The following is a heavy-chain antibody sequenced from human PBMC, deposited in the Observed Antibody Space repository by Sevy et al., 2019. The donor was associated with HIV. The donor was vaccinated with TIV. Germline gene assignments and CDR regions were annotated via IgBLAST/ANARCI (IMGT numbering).Heavy chain of an antibody. Sequence: GGSLRLSCAASGFTFSSYGMHWVRQAPGKGLEWVAFIRYDGSNKYYADSVKGRFTISRDNSKNTLYLQMNSLRAEDTAVYYCAKAQYCGGDCYYTYYFDYWGQGTLVTVSS. D-gene: IGHD2-21*01. CDR2: IRYDGSNK. CDR1: GFTFSSYG. J-gene: IGHJ4*02. V-gene: IGHV3-30*02. CDR3: AKAQYCGGDCYYTYYFDY.